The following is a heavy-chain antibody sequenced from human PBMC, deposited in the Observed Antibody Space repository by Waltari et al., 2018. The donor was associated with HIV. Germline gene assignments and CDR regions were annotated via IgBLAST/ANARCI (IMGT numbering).Heavy chain of an antibody. Sequence: VQMEESGGGVVQPGRSRRLCCAASVFRVSVYGMHWVRQAPGKGLQWVAVIWYDESKKEYSESVKGRFTISKDNSKNTLFLQMNSLRVDDTAVYFCARVPFASSWSADSFDVWGPGTRITVSS. J-gene: IGHJ3*01. CDR1: VFRVSVYG. D-gene: IGHD6-13*01. V-gene: IGHV3-33*01. CDR2: IWYDESKK. CDR3: ARVPFASSWSADSFDV.